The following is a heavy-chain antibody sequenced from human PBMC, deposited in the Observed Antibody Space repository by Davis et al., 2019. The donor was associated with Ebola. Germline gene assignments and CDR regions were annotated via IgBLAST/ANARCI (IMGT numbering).Heavy chain of an antibody. J-gene: IGHJ5*02. V-gene: IGHV4-34*01. D-gene: IGHD3-3*01. Sequence: SETLSLTCAVYGGSISSYYWSWIRQPPGKGLEWIGEINHSGSTNYNPSLKSRVTISVDTSKNQFSLKLSSVTAADTAVYYCARRYDFWSGYPNWFDPWGQGTLVTVSS. CDR3: ARRYDFWSGYPNWFDP. CDR2: INHSGST. CDR1: GGSISSYY.